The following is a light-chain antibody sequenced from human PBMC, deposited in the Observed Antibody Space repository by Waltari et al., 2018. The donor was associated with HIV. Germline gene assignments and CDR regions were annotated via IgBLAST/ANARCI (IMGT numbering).Light chain of an antibody. CDR1: SSDVGYYNY. V-gene: IGLV2-14*01. CDR2: DVS. Sequence: QSALTQPASVSGSPGQSITISCTGTSSDVGYYNYVSWYQQYPGNAPKLMIYDVSKRPSVVPNCLSGSKSGNTASLTISGLQAEDEADYHCSSYTSSTISFGTGTKVTVL. CDR3: SSYTSSTIS. J-gene: IGLJ1*01.